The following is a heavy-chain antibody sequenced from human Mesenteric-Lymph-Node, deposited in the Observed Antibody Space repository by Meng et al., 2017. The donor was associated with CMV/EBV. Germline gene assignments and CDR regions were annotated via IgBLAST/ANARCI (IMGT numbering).Heavy chain of an antibody. J-gene: IGHJ6*02. V-gene: IGHV3-21*01. CDR3: TRDVSRRAGMDV. CDR1: GFTFDNYV. CDR2: ITSVSTYT. Sequence: GESLKISCVASGFTFDNYVMNWVRQTPGRGLEWVSSITSVSTYTYYADSLRGRFTISRDNAKNSLYLQMSSLRAEDTGVYYCTRDVSRRAGMDVWGQGTTVTVSS.